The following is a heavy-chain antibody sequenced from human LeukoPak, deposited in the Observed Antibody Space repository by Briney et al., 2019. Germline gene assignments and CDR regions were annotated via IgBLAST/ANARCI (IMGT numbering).Heavy chain of an antibody. CDR2: IYYSGST. J-gene: IGHJ4*02. D-gene: IGHD1-7*01. CDR3: ARARYNWNYED. CDR1: GGSISSGGYY. Sequence: PSETLSLTCTVSGGSISSGGYYWSWIRQHPGKGLEWIGYIYYSGSTYYNPSLKSRVTISVDTSKNQFSLKLSSVTAADTAVYYCARARYNWNYEDWGQGTLGTVSA. V-gene: IGHV4-31*03.